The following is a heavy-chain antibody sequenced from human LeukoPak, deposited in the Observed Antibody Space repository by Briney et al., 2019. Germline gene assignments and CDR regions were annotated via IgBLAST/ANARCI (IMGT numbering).Heavy chain of an antibody. CDR2: IYYSGST. Sequence: PSETLSLTCTVSGGSISSSSYYWGWIRQPPGKGLEWIGSIYYSGSTYYNPSLKSRVTISVDTSKNQFSLKLSSVTAADTAVYYCASGITMIVPTGYWGQGTLVTVSS. D-gene: IGHD3-22*01. CDR1: GGSISSSSYY. J-gene: IGHJ4*02. CDR3: ASGITMIVPTGY. V-gene: IGHV4-39*07.